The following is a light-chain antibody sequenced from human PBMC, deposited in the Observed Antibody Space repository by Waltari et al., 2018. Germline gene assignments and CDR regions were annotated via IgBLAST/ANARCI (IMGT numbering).Light chain of an antibody. CDR2: GAS. V-gene: IGKV3-15*01. Sequence: EIVMTQSPATLPVSPGERAPLPCRASQSVSSNLAWYQQKPGQAPRLLIHGASTRATGIPARFSGSGSGTEFTLTISSLQSEDFAVYYCQQYNNWPRTFGQGTKVEIK. CDR3: QQYNNWPRT. J-gene: IGKJ1*01. CDR1: QSVSSN.